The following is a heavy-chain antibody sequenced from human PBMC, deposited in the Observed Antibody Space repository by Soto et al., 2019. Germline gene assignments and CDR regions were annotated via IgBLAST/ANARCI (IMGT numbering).Heavy chain of an antibody. V-gene: IGHV4-31*03. D-gene: IGHD3-22*01. CDR1: AGSISRGGYY. CDR3: ARGSSGSPLDY. Sequence: SLTLSLPCTVCAGSISRGGYYWGWIRQHPGTGREWIGYIYYGGSTYYTPSLKSRVTISVDTSKNQFSLKLSSVTAADTAVYYGARGSSGSPLDYWRQGSLVTASS. CDR2: IYYGGST. J-gene: IGHJ4*02.